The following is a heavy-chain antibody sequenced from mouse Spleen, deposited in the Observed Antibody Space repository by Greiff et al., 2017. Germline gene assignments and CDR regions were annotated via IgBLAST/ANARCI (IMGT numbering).Heavy chain of an antibody. V-gene: IGHV5-9*04. D-gene: IGHD4-1*01. Sequence: EVKLVESGGGLVKLGGSLKLSCAASGFTFSSYAMSWARQTPEKRLEWVATISSGGGNTYYPDSVKGRFTISRDNAKNTLYLQMSSLKSEDTAMYYCARRTGRYYFDYWGQGTTLTVSS. CDR3: ARRTGRYYFDY. CDR2: ISSGGGNT. J-gene: IGHJ2*01. CDR1: GFTFSSYA.